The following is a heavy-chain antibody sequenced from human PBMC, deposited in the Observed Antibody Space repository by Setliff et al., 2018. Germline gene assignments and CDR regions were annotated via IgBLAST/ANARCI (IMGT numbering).Heavy chain of an antibody. CDR2: IYPGDSHT. CDR3: RDGPCKVGALDI. D-gene: IGHD1-26*01. CDR1: GYSFPSYW. J-gene: IGHJ3*02. V-gene: IGHV5-51*01. Sequence: GESLKISCKASGYSFPSYWIGWVRQVPGKGLEWMGIIYPGDSHTRYSPSFQGQVTISADKSISTAYLQWSSLKASDTAMYYCRDGPCKVGALDIWGQGTMVTVSS.